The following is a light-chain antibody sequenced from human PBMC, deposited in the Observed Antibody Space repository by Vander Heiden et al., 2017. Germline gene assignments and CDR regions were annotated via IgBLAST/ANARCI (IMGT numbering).Light chain of an antibody. Sequence: EIVLTQSPGTLSLSPGERATLSCRASQRGSSSYLAWYQQKPGQAPRLLIYGEYSRATDFTLTISRLEPEDFAVYYCQQDGSYTWTFGQGTKVEIK. CDR3: QQDGSYTWT. CDR2: GEY. J-gene: IGKJ1*01. CDR1: QRGSSSY. V-gene: IGKV3-20*01.